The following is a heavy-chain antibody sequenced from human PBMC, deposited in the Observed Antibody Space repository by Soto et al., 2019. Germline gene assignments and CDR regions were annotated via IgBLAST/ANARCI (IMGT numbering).Heavy chain of an antibody. CDR1: GFTFSDSY. CDR2: ISSRGSTE. CDR3: APHHCTNAVCYPGFDN. V-gene: IGHV3-11*01. Sequence: QVQLVESGGGLVKPGGSLRLSCAASGFTFSDSYMSWIRQAPGKGLEWVAYISSRGSTEYYADSVKGRFSISRDNAKNALYLQMNSLRAEDTAVYFCAPHHCTNAVCYPGFDNWGQGTLVAVSS. D-gene: IGHD2-8*01. J-gene: IGHJ4*02.